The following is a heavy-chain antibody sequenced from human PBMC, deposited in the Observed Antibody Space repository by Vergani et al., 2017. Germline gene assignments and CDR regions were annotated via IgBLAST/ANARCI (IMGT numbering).Heavy chain of an antibody. CDR3: ARVDTETNGHLYCSDCMDV. J-gene: IGHJ6*02. Sequence: QVQLQQWGGGLLKPSETLSLTCVVNGGSFTSYHWTWIRQSPGEGREWVGDIDHTGRPDYNPALKSRLTMSVEKSRNQFSLTLTSVTATDTAIYFCARVDTETNGHLYCSDCMDVWGQGTAVTVS. CDR2: IDHTGRP. D-gene: IGHD5-18*01. CDR1: GGSFTSYH. V-gene: IGHV4-34*01.